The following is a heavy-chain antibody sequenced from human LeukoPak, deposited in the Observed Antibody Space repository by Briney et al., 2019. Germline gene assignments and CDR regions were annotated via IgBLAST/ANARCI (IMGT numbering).Heavy chain of an antibody. CDR3: VRDLLRGIHPVFYFDL. CDR2: ISSSGDYI. Sequence: GGSLRLSCAASGFPFSDYSMNWVRQAPGKGLEWVSSISSSGDYIYSADSVKGRFTISRDNAKNSLYLQMTNLSAEDTAVYFCVRDLLRGIHPVFYFDLWGRGTLVTVSS. V-gene: IGHV3-21*01. CDR1: GFPFSDYS. D-gene: IGHD3-10*01. J-gene: IGHJ2*01.